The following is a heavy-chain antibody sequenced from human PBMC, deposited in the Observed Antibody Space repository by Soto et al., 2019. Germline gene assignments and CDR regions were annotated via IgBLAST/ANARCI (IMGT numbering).Heavy chain of an antibody. J-gene: IGHJ5*01. D-gene: IGHD3-16*01. V-gene: IGHV3-30*03. CDR2: ISHDGSSE. CDR1: GFVFSGYG. Sequence: QGQLVESGGGVVQPGRSLRLSCAASGFVFSGYGMHWVRQAPGKGLEWVGLISHDGSSEYYAESVRGRFTISRDNSKNTLYLQINSLSTEDTAVYYCATSRRHELVLWGFGPSARGTLVIVSS. CDR3: ATSRRHELVLWGFGP.